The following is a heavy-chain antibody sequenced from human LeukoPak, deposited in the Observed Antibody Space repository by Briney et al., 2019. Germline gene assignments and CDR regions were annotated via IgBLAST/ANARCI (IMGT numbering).Heavy chain of an antibody. V-gene: IGHV3-73*01. CDR3: AKDFPRIGPYCGGDCYSYYFDY. CDR1: GFTFSGSA. CDR2: IRSKANSYAT. D-gene: IGHD2-21*02. J-gene: IGHJ4*02. Sequence: PGGSLRLSCAASGFTFSGSAMHWVRQASGKGLEWVGRIRSKANSYATAYAASVKGRFTISRDNSKNTLYLQMNSLRAEDTAVYYCAKDFPRIGPYCGGDCYSYYFDYWGQGTLVTVSS.